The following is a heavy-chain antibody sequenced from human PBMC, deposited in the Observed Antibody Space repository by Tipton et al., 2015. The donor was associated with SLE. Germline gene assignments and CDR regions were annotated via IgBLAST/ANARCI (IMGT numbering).Heavy chain of an antibody. CDR2: IYYSGST. CDR3: ARELQQLVAFDI. J-gene: IGHJ3*02. D-gene: IGHD6-6*01. V-gene: IGHV4-38-2*02. Sequence: TLSLTCIVSDDSVSSAYYWGWIRQPPGKGLEWIGSIYYSGSTYYNPSLKSRVTISVDTSKNQFSLKLSSVTAADTAVYYCARELQQLVAFDIWGQGTMVTVSS. CDR1: DDSVSSAYY.